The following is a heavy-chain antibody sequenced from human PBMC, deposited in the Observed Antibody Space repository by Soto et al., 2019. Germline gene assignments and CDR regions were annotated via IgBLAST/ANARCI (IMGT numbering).Heavy chain of an antibody. CDR2: IWYDGSNK. CDR1: GFSFSYYW. D-gene: IGHD2-8*01. Sequence: GGSLRLSCAASGFSFSYYWMTWVRQAPGKGLEWVAVIWYDGSNKYYADSVKGRFTISRDNSKNTLYLQMNSLRAEDTAVYYCAKTDNGPYTAIDYWGQGTLVTVSS. V-gene: IGHV3-33*06. J-gene: IGHJ4*02. CDR3: AKTDNGPYTAIDY.